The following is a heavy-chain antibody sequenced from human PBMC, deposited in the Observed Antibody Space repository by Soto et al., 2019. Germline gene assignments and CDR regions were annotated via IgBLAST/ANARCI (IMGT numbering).Heavy chain of an antibody. CDR2: ISGSGGST. V-gene: IGHV3-23*01. CDR1: GFTFSSYA. CDR3: AKKIGQLWSGYYGMDV. Sequence: GGSLRLSCAASGFTFSSYAMSWVRQDPGKGLEWVSAISGSGGSTYYADPVKGRFTISRDNSKNTLYLQMNSLRAEDTAVYYCAKKIGQLWSGYYGMDVWGQATTVTVSS. D-gene: IGHD5-18*01. J-gene: IGHJ6*02.